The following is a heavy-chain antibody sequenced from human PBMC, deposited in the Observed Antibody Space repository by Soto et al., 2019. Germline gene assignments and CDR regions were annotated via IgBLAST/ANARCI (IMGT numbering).Heavy chain of an antibody. Sequence: QVQLVQSGAEVKKPGASVKVSCKASGYTFTSYGISWVRQAPGQGLEWMGWISAYNGNTNYAQKLQGRVTMNTDTSTRTAYMELRSLRSDDTAVYYCARDLGDYGDYDWFDPWGQGTLVTVSS. CDR1: GYTFTSYG. J-gene: IGHJ5*02. CDR3: ARDLGDYGDYDWFDP. CDR2: ISAYNGNT. V-gene: IGHV1-18*01. D-gene: IGHD4-17*01.